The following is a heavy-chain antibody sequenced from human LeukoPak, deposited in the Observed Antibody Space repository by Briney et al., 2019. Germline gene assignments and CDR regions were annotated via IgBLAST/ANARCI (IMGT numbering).Heavy chain of an antibody. D-gene: IGHD3-16*01. CDR1: GGSFSGYY. J-gene: IGHJ4*02. Sequence: PSETLSLTCAVYGGSFSGYYWRWLRQPPGKGLEWIGEINHSGSTNYNPSLKSRVTISVDTSKNQFSLKLISVTAADTAVYYCARVKPPYVNDYWGQGTLVTVSS. V-gene: IGHV4-34*01. CDR2: INHSGST. CDR3: ARVKPPYVNDY.